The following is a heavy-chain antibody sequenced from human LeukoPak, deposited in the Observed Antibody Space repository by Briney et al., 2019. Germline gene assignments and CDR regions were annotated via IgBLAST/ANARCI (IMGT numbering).Heavy chain of an antibody. V-gene: IGHV4-59*01. CDR1: GGSISSYY. D-gene: IGHD1-1*01. Sequence: PSETLSLTCTVSGGSISSYYWSWIRHAPGKGLEWIGYIYYSGSTNYNPSLKSRVTISVGTSKNQFSLKLNSVTAADTAVYYCARDSEYNCGFDYWGQGTLVTVSS. CDR2: IYYSGST. CDR3: ARDSEYNCGFDY. J-gene: IGHJ4*02.